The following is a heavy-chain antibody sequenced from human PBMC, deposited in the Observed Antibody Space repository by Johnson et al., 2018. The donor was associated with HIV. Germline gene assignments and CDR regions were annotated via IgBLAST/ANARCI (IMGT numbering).Heavy chain of an antibody. Sequence: VQLVESGGGLIQPGGSLRLYCAASGFTVSSNYMSWVRQAPGKGLEWVSVIYSGGSTYYADSVKGRFTISRDNSKNTLYLQMNSLRAEDTAVYYCAREGGSSGPDAFDIWGQGTMVTVSS. D-gene: IGHD3-16*01. V-gene: IGHV3-53*01. CDR3: AREGGSSGPDAFDI. J-gene: IGHJ3*02. CDR2: IYSGGST. CDR1: GFTVSSNY.